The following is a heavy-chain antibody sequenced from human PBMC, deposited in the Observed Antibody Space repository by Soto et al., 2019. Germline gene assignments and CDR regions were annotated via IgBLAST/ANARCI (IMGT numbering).Heavy chain of an antibody. CDR2: INHSGST. V-gene: IGHV4-34*01. CDR3: ARVIRHDGGNSFFDY. J-gene: IGHJ4*02. D-gene: IGHD2-21*02. Sequence: SETLSLTCAVYGGSFSGYYWSWIRQPPGKGLEWIGEINHSGSTNYNPSLKSRVTISVDTSKNQFSLKLSSVTAADTAVYYCARVIRHDGGNSFFDYWGQGTLVTVSS. CDR1: GGSFSGYY.